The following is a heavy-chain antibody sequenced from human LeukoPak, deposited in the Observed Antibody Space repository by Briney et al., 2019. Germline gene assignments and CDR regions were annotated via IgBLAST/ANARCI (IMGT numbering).Heavy chain of an antibody. CDR3: ARDLSRPYSSSWIPYYYYYGMDV. Sequence: AGGSLRLSCAASGFTFSSYAMHWVRQAPGKGLEWVAVISYDGSNKYYADSVKGRFTISRDNSKNTLYLQMNSLRAEDTAVYYCARDLSRPYSSSWIPYYYYYGMDVWGQGTTVTVSS. V-gene: IGHV3-30-3*01. CDR2: ISYDGSNK. J-gene: IGHJ6*02. CDR1: GFTFSSYA. D-gene: IGHD6-13*01.